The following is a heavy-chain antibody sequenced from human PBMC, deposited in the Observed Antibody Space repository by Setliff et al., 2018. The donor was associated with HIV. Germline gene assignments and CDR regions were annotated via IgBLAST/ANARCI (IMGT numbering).Heavy chain of an antibody. CDR1: GGSISSSSYY. Sequence: SETLSLTCTVSGGSISSSSYYWGWIRQPPGKGLEWIGSIYYSGSTYYNPSLKSRVTISVDTSENQFSLRLNSVTAADTAVYYCARDRHSSGLGSYGPWGPGILVTVSS. V-gene: IGHV4-39*07. CDR2: IYYSGST. D-gene: IGHD3-10*01. J-gene: IGHJ5*02. CDR3: ARDRHSSGLGSYGP.